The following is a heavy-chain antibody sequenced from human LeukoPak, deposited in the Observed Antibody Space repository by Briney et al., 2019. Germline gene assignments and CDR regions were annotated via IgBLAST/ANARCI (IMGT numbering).Heavy chain of an antibody. V-gene: IGHV3-21*01. CDR2: ISSSSSYI. J-gene: IGHJ4*02. CDR1: GFTFSSYS. D-gene: IGHD6-13*01. CDR3: ASYGWSSPGDFDY. Sequence: GGSLRLSCAASGFTFSSYSMNWVRQAPGKGLEWVSSISSSSSYIYYADSVKGRFTISRDNAKNSLYLQMNSLRAEDTAVYYCASYGWSSPGDFDYWGQGTLVTVSS.